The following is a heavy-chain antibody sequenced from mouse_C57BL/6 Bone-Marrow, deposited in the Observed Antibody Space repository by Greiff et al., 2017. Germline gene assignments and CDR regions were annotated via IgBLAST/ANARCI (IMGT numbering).Heavy chain of an antibody. Sequence: VKLQESGPELVKPGASVKISCKASGYTFTDYYINWVKQRPGQGLEWIGWIFPGSGSTYYNEKFKGKATLTVDKASSTAYMLLSSLTSEDAAVYFCARSPYYSNPAWFAYWGQGTLVTVSA. CDR1: GYTFTDYY. J-gene: IGHJ3*01. CDR3: ARSPYYSNPAWFAY. D-gene: IGHD2-5*01. CDR2: IFPGSGST. V-gene: IGHV1-75*01.